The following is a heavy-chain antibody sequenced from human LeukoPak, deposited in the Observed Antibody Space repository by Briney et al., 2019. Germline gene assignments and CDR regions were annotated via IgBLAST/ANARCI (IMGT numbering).Heavy chain of an antibody. CDR1: GFTVSSNY. J-gene: IGHJ4*02. CDR3: ARSSGPTYYFDY. Sequence: GGSLRLSCAAAGFTVSSNYMSWVRQAPGKGLEWVSLIYTSTYYADSVQGRFTVSRDNSKNTLYLQMNSLRAEDTAVYYCARSSGPTYYFDYWGQGTLVTVSS. CDR2: IYTST. D-gene: IGHD1-1*01. V-gene: IGHV3-66*01.